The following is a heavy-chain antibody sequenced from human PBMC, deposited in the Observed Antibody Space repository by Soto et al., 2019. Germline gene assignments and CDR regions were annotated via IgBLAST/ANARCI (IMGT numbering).Heavy chain of an antibody. CDR3: AKGGAIIAEAGTEN. J-gene: IGHJ4*02. CDR2: ISYDGSNK. Sequence: QVQLVESGGGVVQPGRSLRLSCAAPGFTFSSYGMHWVRQAPGKGLEWVAVISYDGSNKYYADSVKGRFTISRDNSKNTLYLQMNSLRAEDTAVYYCAKGGAIIAEAGTENWGQGTLVTVSS. CDR1: GFTFSSYG. V-gene: IGHV3-30*18. D-gene: IGHD6-13*01.